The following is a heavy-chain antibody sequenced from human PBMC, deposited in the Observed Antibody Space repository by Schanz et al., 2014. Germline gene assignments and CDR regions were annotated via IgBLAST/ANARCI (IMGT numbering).Heavy chain of an antibody. V-gene: IGHV3-30*02. Sequence: VQLVESGGDLVQPGGSLRLSCAASGFTFSSYGMHWVRQAPGKGLEWVAVIWYDGSNKYYTDSVKGRFTISRDNSKNTVHLQMNSLRAEDTAVYYCAKQHIVRGVIYLNWFDSWGQGTLVTVSS. CDR2: IWYDGSNK. J-gene: IGHJ5*01. CDR1: GFTFSSYG. D-gene: IGHD3-10*01. CDR3: AKQHIVRGVIYLNWFDS.